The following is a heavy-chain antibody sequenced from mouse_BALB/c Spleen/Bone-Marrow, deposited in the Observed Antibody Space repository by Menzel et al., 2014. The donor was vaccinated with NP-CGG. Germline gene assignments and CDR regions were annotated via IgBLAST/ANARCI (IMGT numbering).Heavy chain of an antibody. CDR2: ISSGSSTI. CDR1: GFTFSSLG. J-gene: IGHJ2*01. Sequence: EVQLQQSGGGLVQPGGSRKLSCAASGFTFSSLGMHWVRQAPERGLEWVAYISSGSSTIFYADTVKGRFTISRDNPKNTLFLQMTSLRSEDTAMYYCTRGGNWEDFDYWGQGTTLTVSS. CDR3: TRGGNWEDFDY. V-gene: IGHV5-17*02. D-gene: IGHD4-1*01.